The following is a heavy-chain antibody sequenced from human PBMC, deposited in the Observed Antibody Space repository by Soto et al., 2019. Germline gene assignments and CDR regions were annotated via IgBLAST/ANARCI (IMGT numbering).Heavy chain of an antibody. CDR3: ARAPRGNYGYPSYFDY. V-gene: IGHV4-59*01. CDR1: GGSISSYY. J-gene: IGHJ4*02. D-gene: IGHD3-10*01. CDR2: IYYSGST. Sequence: SETLSLTCTVSGGSISSYYWSWIRQPPGKGLEWSGYIYYSGSTNYNPSLKSRVTISVDTSKNQFSLKLSSVTAADTAVYYCARAPRGNYGYPSYFDYSGQGTLVTVSS.